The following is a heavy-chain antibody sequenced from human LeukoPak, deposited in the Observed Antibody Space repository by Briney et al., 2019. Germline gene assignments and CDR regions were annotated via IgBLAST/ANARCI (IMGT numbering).Heavy chain of an antibody. J-gene: IGHJ5*02. Sequence: HPGGSLRLSCAASGFTFSSYGMHWVRQAPGKGREWVAVISYDGSNKYYADSVKGRFTISRDNSKNTLYLQMNSLRAEDTAVYYCAKDHTAMVRGRSWFDPWGQGTLVTVSS. V-gene: IGHV3-30*18. D-gene: IGHD3-10*01. CDR1: GFTFSSYG. CDR3: AKDHTAMVRGRSWFDP. CDR2: ISYDGSNK.